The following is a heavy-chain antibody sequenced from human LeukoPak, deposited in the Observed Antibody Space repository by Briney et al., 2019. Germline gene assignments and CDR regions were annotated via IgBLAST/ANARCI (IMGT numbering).Heavy chain of an antibody. Sequence: GGSLRLSCAASGFTFDDYAMHWVRQAPGKGLEWVXLISGDGGTTFYADSVKGRFTISRDNSKNSLYLQMNSLRAEDTAFYYCARNPDSSGWYLFDYWGQGTLVTVSS. CDR2: ISGDGGTT. J-gene: IGHJ4*02. CDR3: ARNPDSSGWYLFDY. D-gene: IGHD6-19*01. V-gene: IGHV3-43*02. CDR1: GFTFDDYA.